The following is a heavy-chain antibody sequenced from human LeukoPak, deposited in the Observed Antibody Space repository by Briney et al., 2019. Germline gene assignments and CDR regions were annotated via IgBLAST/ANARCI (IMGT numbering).Heavy chain of an antibody. J-gene: IGHJ4*02. V-gene: IGHV4-34*01. Sequence: SETLSLTCAVYGGSFSGYYWSWIRQPPGKGLEWMGEINHSGSTNYNPSLKSRVTISVDTSKNQFSLKLSSVTAADTAVYYCARGRDRDGYNSHFDYWGQGTLVTVSS. CDR2: INHSGST. CDR3: ARGRDRDGYNSHFDY. CDR1: GGSFSGYY. D-gene: IGHD5-24*01.